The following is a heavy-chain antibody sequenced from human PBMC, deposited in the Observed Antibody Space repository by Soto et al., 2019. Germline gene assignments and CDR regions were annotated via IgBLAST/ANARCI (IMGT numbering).Heavy chain of an antibody. J-gene: IGHJ4*02. V-gene: IGHV3-30*04. D-gene: IGHD2-21*02. CDR3: ARGFAWGDFDPRYFDF. CDR2: ISYDGRNK. Sequence: QVQLVASGGGVVQPGRSLRLSCAASGFVFRDYAMHWVRQAPGKGLEWVALISYDGRNKYYADSVRGRFSISRENSKKTVSLQMDSLRPEDTAMYFCARGFAWGDFDPRYFDFWGRGTLVAVSS. CDR1: GFVFRDYA.